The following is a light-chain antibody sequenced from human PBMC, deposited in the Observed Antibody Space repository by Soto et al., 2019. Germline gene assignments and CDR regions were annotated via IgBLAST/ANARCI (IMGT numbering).Light chain of an antibody. V-gene: IGKV1-39*01. J-gene: IGKJ2*01. Sequence: DIQMTQSPSSLSASVGDRITITCRASQSIGSYLNWYQRKPGRAPNLLIYAAYSLQSGVPSRYSGSGSGTDFTVTIIGLRTQDFTSYDCQQSFSAPLSFGQGTKLEIK. CDR2: AAY. CDR3: QQSFSAPLS. CDR1: QSIGSY.